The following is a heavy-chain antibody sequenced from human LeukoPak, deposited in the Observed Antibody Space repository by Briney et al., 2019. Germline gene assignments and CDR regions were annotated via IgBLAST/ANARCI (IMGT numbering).Heavy chain of an antibody. J-gene: IGHJ4*02. V-gene: IGHV3-33*01. D-gene: IGHD3-10*01. Sequence: GRSLRLSCAASGFTFSSHTMHWVRQAPGKGLEWVAIIWYDGSNKYYADSVKGRFTISRDNSKNTLYLQMNSLRAEDTAVYYCARDPMYGSGSYYFFDYWGQGTLVTVSS. CDR1: GFTFSSHT. CDR2: IWYDGSNK. CDR3: ARDPMYGSGSYYFFDY.